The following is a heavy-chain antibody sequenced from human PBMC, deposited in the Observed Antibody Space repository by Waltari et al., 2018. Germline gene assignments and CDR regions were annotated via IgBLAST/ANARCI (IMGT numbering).Heavy chain of an antibody. V-gene: IGHV3-23*01. CDR2: ISGSGDST. J-gene: IGHJ4*02. Sequence: QLLESGGGLVQPGGSLRLSCAASGFRFIDFAMNWVRQAPGKGMEWVSGISGSGDSTYYANSVKGRFTISRDNSKNTLSLQMDGLRAEDTAVYYCAKGRGYDFFDSWGQGTLVTVSS. CDR3: AKGRGYDFFDS. CDR1: GFRFIDFA. D-gene: IGHD3-3*01.